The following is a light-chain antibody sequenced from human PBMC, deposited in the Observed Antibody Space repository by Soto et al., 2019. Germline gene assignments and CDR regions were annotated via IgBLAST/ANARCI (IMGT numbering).Light chain of an antibody. J-gene: IGKJ1*01. CDR3: KKNDSFNFK. CDR2: TAA. V-gene: IGKV1-12*01. CDR1: QGISSW. Sequence: DVEITRSPSSVCSCVGDRVTMTCLSSQGISSWLAWYQQKPGKAPKLLIYTAASFQSGVPSMFSGRGSGKDLTTTISSMQAEDTETYYRKKNDSFNFKFGPGTKVDIK.